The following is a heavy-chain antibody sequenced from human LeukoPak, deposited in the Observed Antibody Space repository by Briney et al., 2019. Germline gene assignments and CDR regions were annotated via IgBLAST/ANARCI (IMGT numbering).Heavy chain of an antibody. J-gene: IGHJ4*02. CDR1: GDTFNDYT. CDR2: IMPLLDVA. CDR3: ARGITMVRGVIPNRDY. D-gene: IGHD3-10*01. V-gene: IGHV1-69*02. Sequence: ASVKVSCKASGDTFNDYTFSWVRQAPGQGLEWMGRIMPLLDVANYAPKFQGRVTLTADKSTSTAYMELSSLRSEDTAVYYCARGITMVRGVIPNRDYWGQGTLVTVSS.